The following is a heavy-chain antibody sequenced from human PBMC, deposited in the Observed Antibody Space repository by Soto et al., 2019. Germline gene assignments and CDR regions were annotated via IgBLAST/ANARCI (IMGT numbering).Heavy chain of an antibody. CDR3: ARSSFGELFPDTLDI. Sequence: PGGSLRVSCAASGFTLSSYGIHWVRQAPGKGLEWVAVVSYDGSNKYYADSVKGRFTISRDNSKNTLYLQMNSLRAEDTSVYYCARSSFGELFPDTLDIWGQGTMVTVSS. CDR2: VSYDGSNK. V-gene: IGHV3-30*03. CDR1: GFTLSSYG. J-gene: IGHJ3*02. D-gene: IGHD3-10*01.